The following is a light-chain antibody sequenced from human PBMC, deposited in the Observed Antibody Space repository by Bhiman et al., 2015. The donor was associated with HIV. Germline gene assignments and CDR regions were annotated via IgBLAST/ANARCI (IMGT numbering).Light chain of an antibody. J-gene: IGLJ2*01. CDR1: SSDVGGYNF. V-gene: IGLV2-14*03. CDR3: SSYTTSSTRV. CDR2: DVS. Sequence: QSALTQPASVSGSPGQSITISCTGTSSDVGGYNFVSWYQQHPGKAPKVMIYDVSKRPSGVSNRFSGSKSADTASLTISGLQAADEADYYCSSYTTSSTRVFGGGTKLTVL.